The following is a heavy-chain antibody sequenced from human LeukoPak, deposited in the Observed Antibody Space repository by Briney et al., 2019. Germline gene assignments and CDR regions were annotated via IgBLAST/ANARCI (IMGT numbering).Heavy chain of an antibody. CDR2: ISSSSSHI. CDR1: GFTFSSYN. Sequence: GGSLRLSCAASGFTFSSYNMNWVRQAPGKGLEWVSFISSSSSHIYYADSVKGRFTISRDNAKNSLYLQMNSLRAEDKAVYYYSDVSGSYWGQGTLVTVSS. D-gene: IGHD3-10*01. J-gene: IGHJ4*02. V-gene: IGHV3-21*01. CDR3: SDVSGSY.